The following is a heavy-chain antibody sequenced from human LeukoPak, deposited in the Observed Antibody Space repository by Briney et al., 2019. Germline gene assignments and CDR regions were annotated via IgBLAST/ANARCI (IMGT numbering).Heavy chain of an antibody. J-gene: IGHJ5*02. CDR2: IIPIFGTA. V-gene: IGHV1-69*06. CDR3: ATFQQQLVLDWFDP. D-gene: IGHD6-13*01. Sequence: SVKVSCKASGGTFSSYAISWVRQAPGQGLEWMGGIIPIFGTANYAQKFQGRVTITADTSTDTAYMELSSLRSEDTAVYYCATFQQQLVLDWFDPWGQGTLVTVSS. CDR1: GGTFSSYA.